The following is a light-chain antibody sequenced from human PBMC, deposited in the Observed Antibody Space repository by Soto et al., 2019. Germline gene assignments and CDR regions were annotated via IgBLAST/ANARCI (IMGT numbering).Light chain of an antibody. V-gene: IGLV2-23*01. CDR2: EGI. Sequence: QSVLTQPASVSGSPGQSITISCTGTSSDIGTYNLVSWYQHYPGKAPKLMIYEGIKRPSGVSNRFSGSKSGNTAFLTISGLQAEDEADYSCCSYAGSGTANYVFGGGTKLTVL. J-gene: IGLJ1*01. CDR3: CSYAGSGTANYV. CDR1: SSDIGTYNL.